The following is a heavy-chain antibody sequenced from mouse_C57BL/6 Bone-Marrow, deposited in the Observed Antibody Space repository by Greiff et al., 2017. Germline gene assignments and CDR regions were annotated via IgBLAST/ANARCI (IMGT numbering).Heavy chain of an antibody. CDR1: GYTFTSYG. Sequence: VQLVESGAELARPGASVKLSCKASGYTFTSYGISWVKQRTGQGLEWIGEIYPRSGNTYYNEKFKGKATLTADKSSSTAYMELRSLTSEDSAVYFCARWRDGSTYFDYWGQGTTLTVSS. CDR3: ARWRDGSTYFDY. V-gene: IGHV1-81*01. CDR2: IYPRSGNT. J-gene: IGHJ2*01. D-gene: IGHD1-1*01.